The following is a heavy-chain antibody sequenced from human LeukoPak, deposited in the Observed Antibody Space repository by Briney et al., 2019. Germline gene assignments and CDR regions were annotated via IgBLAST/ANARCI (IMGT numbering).Heavy chain of an antibody. V-gene: IGHV1-2*06. CDR3: ARVDPSGYSYGLATNFDY. CDR2: ISPNSGGT. CDR1: GYTFTRYY. Sequence: ASVKVACKASGYTFTRYYMHWVLQAPGQRLECMGRISPNSGGTNYAQKFQSRVTMPRDTSINTASMELSRLRSDDTAVYYCARVDPSGYSYGLATNFDYWGQGTLVTVSS. D-gene: IGHD5-18*01. J-gene: IGHJ4*02.